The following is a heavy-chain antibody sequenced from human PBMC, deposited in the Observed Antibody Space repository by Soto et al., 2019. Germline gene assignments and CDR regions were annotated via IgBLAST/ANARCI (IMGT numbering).Heavy chain of an antibody. CDR1: GFTFSNYW. D-gene: IGHD2-15*01. CDR3: ARDFWGSGYCSAGSCYEGGSFDY. J-gene: IGHJ4*02. Sequence: EVQLVESGGGLVQPGGSLRLSCAASGFTFSNYWMSWVRQAPGKGLECVANIKQDGSEKYYVDSVKGRFTISRDNAKNSLYQQMNVLRAEDTAVYYCARDFWGSGYCSAGSCYEGGSFDYWGQGTLVAVSS. CDR2: IKQDGSEK. V-gene: IGHV3-7*03.